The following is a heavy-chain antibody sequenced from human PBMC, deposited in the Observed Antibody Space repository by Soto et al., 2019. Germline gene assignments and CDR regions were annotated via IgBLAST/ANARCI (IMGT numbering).Heavy chain of an antibody. CDR1: GFTFSSYV. V-gene: IGHV3-23*01. J-gene: IGHJ6*03. CDR2: ISTSGGST. CDR3: ARDRNDFWSGYYYYTDV. D-gene: IGHD3-3*01. Sequence: GGSLRLSCAASGFTFSSYVMSWVRQAPGKGLEWVSAISTSGGSTYYADSVKGRFTISRDNSKNTLYLQMNSLRAEDTAVYYCARDRNDFWSGYYYYTDVWGKGTTVTVSS.